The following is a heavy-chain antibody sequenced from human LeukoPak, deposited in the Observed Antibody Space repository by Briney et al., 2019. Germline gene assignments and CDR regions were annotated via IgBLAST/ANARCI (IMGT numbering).Heavy chain of an antibody. CDR3: AKVLMMVITSPYYFDF. Sequence: GGSLRLSCAASGFTFSSYAMSWVRQAPGKGLEWVSAISGNGGSTYYADSVKGRFTISRDNSKNTLYLQMNSLRAEDTAVYYCAKVLMMVITSPYYFDFWGQGTLVTVSS. J-gene: IGHJ4*02. CDR2: ISGNGGST. CDR1: GFTFSSYA. V-gene: IGHV3-23*01. D-gene: IGHD3-22*01.